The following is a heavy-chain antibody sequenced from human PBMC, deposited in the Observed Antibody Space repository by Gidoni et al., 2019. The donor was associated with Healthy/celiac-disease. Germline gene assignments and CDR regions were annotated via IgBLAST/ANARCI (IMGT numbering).Heavy chain of an antibody. J-gene: IGHJ6*03. Sequence: QVQLVESGGGLVKPGGSLRLSCAASGFTFSDYSLSRTRQAPGKGLEWVSYISSSSSDTNYADSVKGRFTISRDNAKNSLYLQMNSLRAEDTAVYYCARDQGPVVVVPAATTLYYYYMDVWGKGTTVTVSS. D-gene: IGHD2-2*01. CDR3: ARDQGPVVVVPAATTLYYYYMDV. CDR1: GFTFSDYS. V-gene: IGHV3-11*05. CDR2: ISSSSSDT.